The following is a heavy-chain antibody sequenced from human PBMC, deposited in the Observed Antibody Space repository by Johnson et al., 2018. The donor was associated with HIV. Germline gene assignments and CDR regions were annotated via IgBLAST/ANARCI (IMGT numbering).Heavy chain of an antibody. D-gene: IGHD2-21*02. CDR3: ARGPSAYGGGDCPGGAFDI. J-gene: IGHJ3*02. CDR2: IKQDGSEK. CDR1: GFTFSSYW. V-gene: IGHV3-7*01. Sequence: VLLVESGGGLVQPGGSLRLSCAASGFTFSSYWMSWVRQAPGKGLEWVANIKQDGSEKYSVDSVKGRFTISRDNAKNSLYLQMNSLRAEDTAVYYCARGPSAYGGGDCPGGAFDIWGQGTMVTVSS.